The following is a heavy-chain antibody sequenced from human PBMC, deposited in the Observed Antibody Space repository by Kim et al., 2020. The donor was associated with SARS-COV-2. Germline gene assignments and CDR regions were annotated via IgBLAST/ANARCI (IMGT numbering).Heavy chain of an antibody. D-gene: IGHD3-3*02. Sequence: EGGRRYHAGSVNGRFTTSRDNAKSMVYLQMNSLRVDDTAIYYCTSIFEYWGQGALVTVSS. CDR3: TSIFEY. V-gene: IGHV3-74*01. CDR2: EGGRR. J-gene: IGHJ4*02.